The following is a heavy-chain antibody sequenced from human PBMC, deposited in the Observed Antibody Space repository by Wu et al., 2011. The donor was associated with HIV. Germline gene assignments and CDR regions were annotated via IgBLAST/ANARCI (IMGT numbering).Heavy chain of an antibody. J-gene: IGHJ4*02. Sequence: QVQLVQSGAEVKKPGASVKVSCKASGYTFTAYYMHWLRQAPGQGLEWMGWINPNSGGTNYAQKFQGRVTMTRDTSISTAYMELSRLRSDDTAVYYCARGALVGATNYYFDYWGQGTLVTVSS. CDR2: INPNSGGT. CDR1: GYTFTAYY. D-gene: IGHD1-26*01. V-gene: IGHV1-2*02. CDR3: ARGALVGATNYYFDY.